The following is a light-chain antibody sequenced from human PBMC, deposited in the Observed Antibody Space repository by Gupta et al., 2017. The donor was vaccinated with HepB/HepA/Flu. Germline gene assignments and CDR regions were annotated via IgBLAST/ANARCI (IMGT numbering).Light chain of an antibody. CDR1: QSILYTSNNKNY. J-gene: IGKJ1*01. CDR3: QQYYTTPWT. V-gene: IGKV4-1*01. CDR2: WAS. Sequence: DIVXXQSPDXLAVSXXERATINCKSSQSILYTSNNKNYLTWYQQKPGQPPKLLIYWASTRESGVPDRFSGSGSGTDFTLTISSLQAEDVAVYYCQQYYTTPWTFGQGTKVEIK.